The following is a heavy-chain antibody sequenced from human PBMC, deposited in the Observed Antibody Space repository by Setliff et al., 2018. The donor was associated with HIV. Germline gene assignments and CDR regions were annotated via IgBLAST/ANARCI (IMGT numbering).Heavy chain of an antibody. V-gene: IGHV1-2*02. CDR3: GREVVIAAIGSLDL. CDR2: INPNSGDT. J-gene: IGHJ4*02. CDR1: GYIFSDYY. D-gene: IGHD3-22*01. Sequence: VASVKVSCKAYGYIFSDYYIHWVRQAPGQGLEWMGWINPNSGDTKYSERFQGRVTMTRDTSMGAIFMELRSLTSADTAVYYCGREVVIAAIGSLDLWGQGTLVTV.